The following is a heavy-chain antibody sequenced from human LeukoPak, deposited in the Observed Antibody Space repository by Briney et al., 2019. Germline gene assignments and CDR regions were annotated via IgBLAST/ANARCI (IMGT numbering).Heavy chain of an antibody. J-gene: IGHJ5*02. Sequence: ASVKVSCKASGYTSTSYDINWVRQATGQGLEWMGWMNPNSGNTGYAQKLQGRVTMTTDTSTSTAYMELRSLRSDDTAVYYCARDSAMVTSGGRAWGQGTLVTVSS. CDR2: MNPNSGNT. CDR3: ARDSAMVTSGGRA. V-gene: IGHV1-8*01. D-gene: IGHD5-18*01. CDR1: GYTSTSYD.